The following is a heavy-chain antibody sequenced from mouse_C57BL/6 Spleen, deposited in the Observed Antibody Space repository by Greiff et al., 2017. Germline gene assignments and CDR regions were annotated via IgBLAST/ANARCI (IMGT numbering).Heavy chain of an antibody. CDR3: ARSRGNYVDAMDY. CDR2: IHPNSGST. V-gene: IGHV1-64*01. CDR1: GYTFTSYW. Sequence: QVQLQQPGAELVKPGASVKLSCKASGYTFTSYWMHWVKQRPGQGLEWIGMIHPNSGSTNYNEKFKSKATLTVDKSSITAYMQLSSLTSEDSAVYYCARSRGNYVDAMDYWGQGTSVTVSS. J-gene: IGHJ4*01. D-gene: IGHD2-1*01.